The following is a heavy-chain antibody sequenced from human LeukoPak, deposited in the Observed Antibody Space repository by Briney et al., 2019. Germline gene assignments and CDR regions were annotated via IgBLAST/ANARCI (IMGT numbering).Heavy chain of an antibody. CDR3: ARDRTQSMYYDFWSGYSDY. Sequence: GGSLRLSCAASGFTFSSYAMSWVRQAPGKGLEWVANIKQDGSEKYYVDSVKGRFTISRDNAKNSLYLQMNSLRAEDTAVYYCARDRTQSMYYDFWSGYSDYWGQGTLVTVSS. D-gene: IGHD3-3*01. J-gene: IGHJ4*02. CDR1: GFTFSSYA. CDR2: IKQDGSEK. V-gene: IGHV3-7*01.